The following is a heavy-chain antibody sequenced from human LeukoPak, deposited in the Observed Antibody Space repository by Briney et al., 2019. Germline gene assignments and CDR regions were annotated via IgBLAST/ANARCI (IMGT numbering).Heavy chain of an antibody. V-gene: IGHV3-23*01. CDR3: AHSSGWYPSVYYGMDV. CDR2: ISGSGGST. D-gene: IGHD6-19*01. J-gene: IGHJ6*02. Sequence: HPGGSLRLSCAASGFTFSSYAMSWVRQAPGKGLEWVSAISGSGGSTYYADSVKGRFTISRDNSKNTLYLQMNSLRAEDTAVYYCAHSSGWYPSVYYGMDVWGQGTTVTVSS. CDR1: GFTFSSYA.